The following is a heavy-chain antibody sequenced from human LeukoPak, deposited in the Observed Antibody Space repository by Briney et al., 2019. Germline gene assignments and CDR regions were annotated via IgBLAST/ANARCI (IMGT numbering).Heavy chain of an antibody. V-gene: IGHV4-59*01. CDR3: ARAGSGWYGGRLFEF. D-gene: IGHD6-13*01. J-gene: IGHJ4*02. Sequence: MTSETLSLTCTVSGGSISFYHWSWIRQSPGEELEWIGDISESGSTNYMPSLKSRVTISVDTSNQFSLKLSSVTAADTAVYYCARAGSGWYGGRLFEFWGPGALVAVSS. CDR2: ISESGST. CDR1: GGSISFYH.